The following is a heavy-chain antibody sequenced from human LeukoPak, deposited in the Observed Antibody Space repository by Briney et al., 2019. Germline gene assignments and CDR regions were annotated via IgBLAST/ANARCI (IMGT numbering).Heavy chain of an antibody. V-gene: IGHV3-23*01. CDR2: ISGSGGST. Sequence: PGGSLLLSCAASGFTFSSYAMSWVRPAPGKGLEGVSAISGSGGSTYYADSVKGRFTISRDNSKNTLYLQMNSLRAEDTAVYYCAKGVYYDSSGYYHKYYFDYWGQGTLVTVSS. J-gene: IGHJ4*02. D-gene: IGHD3-22*01. CDR3: AKGVYYDSSGYYHKYYFDY. CDR1: GFTFSSYA.